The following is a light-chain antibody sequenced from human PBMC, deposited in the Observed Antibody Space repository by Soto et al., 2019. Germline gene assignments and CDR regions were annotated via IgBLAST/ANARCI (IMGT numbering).Light chain of an antibody. CDR3: HQYFYTPWT. V-gene: IGKV3-20*01. Sequence: DIVLTQSPGTLSLSPGERAILSCRASQTVNNNYLAWCQQKPGQAPRLLIYGASSRATGIPDRFSGSGSGTDFTLTINSLQAEDVAVYYCHQYFYTPWTFGQGTKV. CDR2: GAS. CDR1: QTVNNNY. J-gene: IGKJ1*01.